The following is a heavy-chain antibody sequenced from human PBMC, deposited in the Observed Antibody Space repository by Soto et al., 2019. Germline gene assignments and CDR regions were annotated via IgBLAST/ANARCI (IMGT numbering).Heavy chain of an antibody. Sequence: SQTLSLTCVISGDSVSSNSAAWNWIRQSPSRGLEWLGRTYYRSKWYNDYAVSVKSRITINPDTSKNQFSLQLNSVNAEDTAVYYCARDSYYYGSGHFDYWGQGTLVTVSS. CDR3: ARDSYYYGSGHFDY. J-gene: IGHJ4*02. CDR2: TYYRSKWYN. V-gene: IGHV6-1*01. CDR1: GDSVSSNSAA. D-gene: IGHD3-10*01.